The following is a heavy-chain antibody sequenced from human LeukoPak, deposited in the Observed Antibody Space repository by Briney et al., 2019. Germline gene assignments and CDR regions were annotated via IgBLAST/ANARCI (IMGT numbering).Heavy chain of an antibody. CDR3: ARHVVGSSGYYYWFDF. Sequence: SETLSLTCTVSGGSISSSSYSWGWIRQPPGKGLEWIGSIYYSGSSYYNPSLKSRVTISVDTSKNQFSLKLSSVTAADTAVYYCARHVVGSSGYYYWFDFWGQGTLVTVSS. CDR2: IYYSGSS. D-gene: IGHD3-22*01. J-gene: IGHJ4*02. CDR1: GGSISSSSYS. V-gene: IGHV4-39*01.